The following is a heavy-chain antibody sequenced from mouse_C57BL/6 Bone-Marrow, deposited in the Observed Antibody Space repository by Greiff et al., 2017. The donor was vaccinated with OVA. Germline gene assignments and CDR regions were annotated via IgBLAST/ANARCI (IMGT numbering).Heavy chain of an antibody. Sequence: EVQLQQSGPVLVKPGASVKMSCKASGYTFTDYYMNWVKQSHGKSLEWIGVINPYNGGTSYNQKFKGKATLTVDKSSSTAYMELNSLTSEDSAVYYCARSGDGYYYAMDYWGQGTSVTVSS. J-gene: IGHJ4*01. CDR2: INPYNGGT. V-gene: IGHV1-19*01. D-gene: IGHD2-3*01. CDR3: ARSGDGYYYAMDY. CDR1: GYTFTDYY.